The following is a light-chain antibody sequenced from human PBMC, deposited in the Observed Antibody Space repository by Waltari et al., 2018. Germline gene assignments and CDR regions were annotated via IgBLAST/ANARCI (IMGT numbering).Light chain of an antibody. CDR3: AAWDGSQFARV. CDR1: SSLIGSDT. CDR2: STN. J-gene: IGLJ3*02. V-gene: IGLV1-44*01. Sequence: QSVLTQPPSASGTPGQRVIISCSGSSSLIGSDTVNWYQQLPGTAPRLLIYSTNHRPSGVPDRFSGSKSGTSAFLAISGLQSEDESDYYCAAWDGSQFARVFGGGTKLSVL.